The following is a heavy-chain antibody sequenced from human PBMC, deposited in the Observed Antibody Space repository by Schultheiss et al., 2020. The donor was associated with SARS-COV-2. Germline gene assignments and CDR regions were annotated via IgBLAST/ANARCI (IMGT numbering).Heavy chain of an antibody. Sequence: GGSLRLSCKGSGYSFTSYWISWVRQMPGKGLEWMGRIDPSDSYTNYSPSFQGHVTISADKSISTAYLQWSSLKASDTAMYYCARHSVGYCSGGSCYSDPFDYWGQGTLVTVSS. CDR1: GYSFTSYW. J-gene: IGHJ4*02. CDR2: IDPSDSYT. CDR3: ARHSVGYCSGGSCYSDPFDY. D-gene: IGHD2-15*01. V-gene: IGHV5-10-1*01.